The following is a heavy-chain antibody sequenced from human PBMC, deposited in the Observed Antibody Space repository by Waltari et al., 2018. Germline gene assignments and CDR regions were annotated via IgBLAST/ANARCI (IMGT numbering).Heavy chain of an antibody. D-gene: IGHD2-15*01. J-gene: IGHJ2*01. Sequence: EVQLVESGGGLIQPGGSLRLSCAASGFTVSSNYMSGVRQAPGKGLEWVSVIYSGGSTYYADSVKGRFTISRDNSKNTLYLQMNSLRAEDTAVYYCARTPTSGRSYWYFDLWGRGTLVTVSS. V-gene: IGHV3-53*01. CDR3: ARTPTSGRSYWYFDL. CDR1: GFTVSSNY. CDR2: IYSGGST.